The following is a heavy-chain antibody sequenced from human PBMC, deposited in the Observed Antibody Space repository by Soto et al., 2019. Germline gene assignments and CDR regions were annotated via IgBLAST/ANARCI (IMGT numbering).Heavy chain of an antibody. D-gene: IGHD2-15*01. J-gene: IGHJ4*02. V-gene: IGHV4-31*03. CDR1: GGSISSGGYY. Sequence: LSLTCTVSGGSISSGGYYWSWIRQHPGKGLEWIGYIYYSGSTYYNPSLKSRVTISVDTSKNQFSLKLSSVTAADTAVYYCARASCSGGSCYSYDYWGQGTLVTVSS. CDR3: ARASCSGGSCYSYDY. CDR2: IYYSGST.